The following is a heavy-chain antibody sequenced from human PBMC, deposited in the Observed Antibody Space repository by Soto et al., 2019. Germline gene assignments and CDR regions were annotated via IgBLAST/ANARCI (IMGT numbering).Heavy chain of an antibody. J-gene: IGHJ4*02. D-gene: IGHD2-15*01. V-gene: IGHV1-69*01. CDR2: IVPMSGTP. CDR1: GATFRTNP. CDR3: GRKGGGDCPGGGCFSLDF. Sequence: QVQLVQSGAEVKKPGSSVKVSCKVSGATFRTNPIAWVRQAPGQGLEWMGGIVPMSGTPKYAQKFQVRVTKIAAEALKTAHMELRTLSFWDRAILYFGRKGGGDCPGGGCFSLDFWGQGTLITVSS.